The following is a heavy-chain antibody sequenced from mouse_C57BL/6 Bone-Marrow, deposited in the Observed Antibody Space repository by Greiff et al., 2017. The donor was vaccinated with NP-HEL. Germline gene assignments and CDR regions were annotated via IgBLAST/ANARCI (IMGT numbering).Heavy chain of an antibody. CDR1: GYTFTSYL. D-gene: IGHD1-1*01. CDR3: ARYYYGSSSFDY. Sequence: QVQLQQPGAELVKPGASVKLSCKASGYTFTSYLMHWVKQRPGRGLGWIGRIDPNSGGTKYNEKFKSKATLTVDKPSSTAYMQLNSLTSEDSAVYYCARYYYGSSSFDYWGQGTTPTVSS. J-gene: IGHJ2*01. CDR2: IDPNSGGT. V-gene: IGHV1-72*01.